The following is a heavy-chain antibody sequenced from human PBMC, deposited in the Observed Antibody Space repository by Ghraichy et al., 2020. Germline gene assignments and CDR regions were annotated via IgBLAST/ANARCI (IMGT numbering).Heavy chain of an antibody. Sequence: GGSLRLSCAASGITFSNYWMSWVRQAPGKGLEWVANIKNDGSEKYYVDSVKGRFTISRDNAKNSLYMQVNSLRAEDTAVYYCARYSTVSTGGSFDYWGQGTLVTVSS. D-gene: IGHD4-17*01. CDR1: GITFSNYW. V-gene: IGHV3-7*01. CDR3: ARYSTVSTGGSFDY. CDR2: IKNDGSEK. J-gene: IGHJ4*02.